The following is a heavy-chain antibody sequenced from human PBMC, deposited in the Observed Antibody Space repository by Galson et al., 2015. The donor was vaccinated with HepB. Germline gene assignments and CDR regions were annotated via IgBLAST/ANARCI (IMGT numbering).Heavy chain of an antibody. D-gene: IGHD3-22*01. CDR2: IRYDGSNK. J-gene: IGHJ2*01. Sequence: SLRLSCAASGFTFSSYGMHWVRQAPGKGLEWVAFIRYDGSNKYYADSVKGRFTISRDNSKNTLYLQMNSLRAEDTAVYYCARLLLPHWYFDLWGRGTLVTVSS. CDR3: ARLLLPHWYFDL. CDR1: GFTFSSYG. V-gene: IGHV3-30*02.